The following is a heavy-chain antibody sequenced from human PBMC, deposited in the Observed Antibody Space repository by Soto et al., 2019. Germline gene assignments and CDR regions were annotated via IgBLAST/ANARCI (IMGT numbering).Heavy chain of an antibody. Sequence: GGSLRLSCAASGFTFSDHYMDWVRQAPGKGLEWVSVIYSGGNTLYEDFVKGRFTISRDNSKKMLYLQLNSVRAEDTAVYYCAREISGFVYMDVWGKGTTVTVSS. CDR2: IYSGGNT. D-gene: IGHD3-10*01. CDR3: AREISGFVYMDV. J-gene: IGHJ6*03. CDR1: GFTFSDHY. V-gene: IGHV3-66*01.